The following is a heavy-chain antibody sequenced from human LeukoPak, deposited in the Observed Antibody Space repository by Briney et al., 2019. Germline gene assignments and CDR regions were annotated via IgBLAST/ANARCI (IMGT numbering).Heavy chain of an antibody. J-gene: IGHJ4*02. CDR1: GGSISSGGYS. V-gene: IGHV4-30-2*01. CDR2: IYHSGST. Sequence: SETLSLTCAVSGGSISSGGYSWSWIRQPPGKGLEWIGYIYHSGSTYYNPSLKSRVTMSVDTSKNQFSLKLSSVTAADTAVYYCARGSGGAGVDYWGQGTLVTVSS. D-gene: IGHD3-16*01. CDR3: ARGSGGAGVDY.